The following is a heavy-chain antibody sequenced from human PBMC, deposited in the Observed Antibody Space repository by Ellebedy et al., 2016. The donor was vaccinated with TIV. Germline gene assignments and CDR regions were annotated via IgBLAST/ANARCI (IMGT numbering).Heavy chain of an antibody. CDR3: ARARKTSSGWVLFDY. CDR1: GFAFTTYW. D-gene: IGHD6-19*01. CDR2: INTAGSTR. V-gene: IGHV3-74*01. J-gene: IGHJ4*02. Sequence: PGGSLRLSCAASGFAFTTYWFHSVLQALGKCLVWVSRINTAGSTRNYADSVEGRFTISRDSAKSTVYLQMNSLTAEDTAVYYCARARKTSSGWVLFDYWGQGTLVTVSS.